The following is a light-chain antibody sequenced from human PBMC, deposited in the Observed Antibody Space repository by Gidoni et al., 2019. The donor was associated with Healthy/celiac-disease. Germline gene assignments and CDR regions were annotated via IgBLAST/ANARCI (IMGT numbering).Light chain of an antibody. J-gene: IGKJ4*01. CDR1: QDISNY. Sequence: DIQMTQSPSYLSASVGDRVTITCQASQDISNYLNWYQQKPGKAPKLLIYDASNLETGVPSRFSGSGSGTDFTFTISSLQPEDIATYYCQHYDNLPLTFGGGTKVEIK. CDR3: QHYDNLPLT. V-gene: IGKV1-33*01. CDR2: DAS.